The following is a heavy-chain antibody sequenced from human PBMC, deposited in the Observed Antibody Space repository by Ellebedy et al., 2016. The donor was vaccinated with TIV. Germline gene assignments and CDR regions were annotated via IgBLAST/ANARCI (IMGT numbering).Heavy chain of an antibody. Sequence: GGSLRLSXEASGFTFSSYAMSWLRQDPGKGLEWVSVFDGRATTTYYADSVKGRFTISRDNSKNTLYLQMTSLRAVDTAVYYCAKAPTAIFAHFYYYYYYMDVWGKGTTVTVSS. V-gene: IGHV3-23*01. CDR3: AKAPTAIFAHFYYYYYYMDV. J-gene: IGHJ6*03. CDR1: GFTFSSYA. CDR2: FDGRATTT. D-gene: IGHD2-21*02.